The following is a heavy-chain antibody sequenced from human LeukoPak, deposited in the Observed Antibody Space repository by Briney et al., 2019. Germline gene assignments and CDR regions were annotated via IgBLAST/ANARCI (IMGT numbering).Heavy chain of an antibody. D-gene: IGHD2-15*01. CDR2: ISSSSSTI. Sequence: GGSLRLSCAASGFTFSSYSMNWVRQAPGKGLEWVSYISSSSSTIYYADSVKGRFTISRDNSKNTLYLQMNSLRAEDTAVYYCAKGTLGYCSGGSCDYWGQGTLVTVSS. J-gene: IGHJ4*02. CDR3: AKGTLGYCSGGSCDY. CDR1: GFTFSSYS. V-gene: IGHV3-48*01.